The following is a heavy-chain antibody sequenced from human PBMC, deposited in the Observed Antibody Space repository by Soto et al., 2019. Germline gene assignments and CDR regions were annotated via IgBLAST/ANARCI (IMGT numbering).Heavy chain of an antibody. CDR1: GFTFSNAW. V-gene: IGHV3-15*01. J-gene: IGHJ4*02. Sequence: VQLVESGGGLVKAGESLRVSCAASGFTFSNAWMSWVRQAPGKGLEWVGRIKSKTNGGTTDYAAPVTGRFSISRDDSKNTLYLQMNSLKTEDTAVYYCTTDDPINRDWGQGTLVAVSS. CDR3: TTDDPINRD. CDR2: IKSKTNGGTT.